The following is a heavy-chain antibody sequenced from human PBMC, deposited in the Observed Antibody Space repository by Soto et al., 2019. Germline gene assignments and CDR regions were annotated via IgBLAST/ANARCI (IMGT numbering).Heavy chain of an antibody. D-gene: IGHD3-10*01. J-gene: IGHJ6*03. CDR2: IYYSGST. V-gene: IGHV4-31*03. CDR1: GGSISSGGYY. Sequence: SETLSLTCPVSGGSISSGGYYWSWIRQHPGKGLEWIGYIYYSGSTYYNPSLKSRVTISVDTSKNQFSLKLSSVTAADTAVYYCARGSNYYGSGSYYYYYMDVWGKGTTVTVSS. CDR3: ARGSNYYGSGSYYYYYMDV.